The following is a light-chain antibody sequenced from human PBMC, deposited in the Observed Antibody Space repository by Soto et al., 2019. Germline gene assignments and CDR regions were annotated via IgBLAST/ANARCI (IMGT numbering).Light chain of an antibody. CDR2: AAS. CDR1: QDISNW. CDR3: QHADSFPFT. V-gene: IGKV1-12*01. J-gene: IGKJ4*01. Sequence: DIQMTQSPSFVSASVGDTVTITCRASQDISNWLAWYQQKPGKAPRFLIFAASNLHSGVPSRFSGGGSGTDFTLTISSLQPEDFASYYCQHADSFPFTFGGGTKVEIK.